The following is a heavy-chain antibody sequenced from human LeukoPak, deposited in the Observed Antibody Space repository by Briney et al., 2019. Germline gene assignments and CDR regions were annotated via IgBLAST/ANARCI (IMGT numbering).Heavy chain of an antibody. CDR2: IYSGGST. D-gene: IGHD3-10*01. V-gene: IGHV3-66*01. CDR1: GFTVSSNY. J-gene: IGHJ5*02. CDR3: GRRVLWFGELSKSYWFDP. Sequence: PGGSLRLSCAASGFTVSSNYMSWVRQAPGKGLEWVSVIYSGGSTYYADSVKGRFTIARDNSKNTLYLQMNSLRAEDTAVYYCGRRVLWFGELSKSYWFDPWGQGTLVTVSP.